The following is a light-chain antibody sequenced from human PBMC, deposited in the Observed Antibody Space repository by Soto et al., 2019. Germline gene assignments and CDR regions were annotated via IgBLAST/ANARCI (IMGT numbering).Light chain of an antibody. CDR1: TGAVTSSNY. CDR2: STN. J-gene: IGLJ2*01. V-gene: IGLV7-43*01. CDR3: LLYYGGQLGV. Sequence: QAVVTQEPSLTVSPGGTVTLTCAVYTGAVTSSNYPNWFQQKPGQAPRALIYSTNHKYSWTPARFSGSLLGGKAALTLSGVQPEDEADYYCLLYYGGQLGVFGGGTTLTVL.